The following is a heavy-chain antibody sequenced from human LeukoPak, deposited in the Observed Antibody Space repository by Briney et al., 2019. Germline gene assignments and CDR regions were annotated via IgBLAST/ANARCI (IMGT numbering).Heavy chain of an antibody. D-gene: IGHD1-26*01. CDR3: ARWDGDP. J-gene: IGHJ5*02. CDR2: ISNSGTT. Sequence: SQTLSLTCTVSGGSISSGSYYWTWIRQPAGKGLEWIGRISNSGTTNYNPSLKSRVTMSVDTSRNQFSLNLNSVTAADTAIYYCARWDGDPWGQGTLVTVSS. V-gene: IGHV4-61*02. CDR1: GGSISSGSYY.